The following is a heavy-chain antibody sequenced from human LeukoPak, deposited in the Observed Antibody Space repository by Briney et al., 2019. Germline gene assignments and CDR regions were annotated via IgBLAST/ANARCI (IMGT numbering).Heavy chain of an antibody. D-gene: IGHD3-16*02. V-gene: IGHV4-38-2*02. CDR2: IYHSGST. Sequence: PSETLSLTCTVSGYSISSGYYWGWIRQPPGKGLEWIGSIYHSGSTYYNPSLKSRVTISVDTSKNQFSLKLSSVTAADTAVYYCARAYMITFGGVIVYFDYWGQGTLVTVSS. CDR1: GYSISSGYY. J-gene: IGHJ4*02. CDR3: ARAYMITFGGVIVYFDY.